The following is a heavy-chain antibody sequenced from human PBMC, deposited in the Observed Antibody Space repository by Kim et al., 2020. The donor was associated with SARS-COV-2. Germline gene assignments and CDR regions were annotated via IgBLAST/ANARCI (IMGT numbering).Heavy chain of an antibody. CDR3: ARDLGYCTSTSCQGIDY. V-gene: IGHV3-21*01. D-gene: IGHD2-2*01. Sequence: SVKSRFTISRDNAKNSLYLQMNSLRAEDTAVYYCARDLGYCTSTSCQGIDYWGQGTLVTVSS. J-gene: IGHJ4*02.